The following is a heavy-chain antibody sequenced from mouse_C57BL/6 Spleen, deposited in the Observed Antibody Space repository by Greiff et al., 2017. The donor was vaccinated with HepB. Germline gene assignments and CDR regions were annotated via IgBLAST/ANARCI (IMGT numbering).Heavy chain of an antibody. J-gene: IGHJ4*01. CDR3: AREGGSSLLYYAMDY. CDR1: GFTFSDYY. V-gene: IGHV5-16*01. Sequence: EVQRVESEGGLVQPGSSMKLSCTASGFTFSDYYMAWVRQVPEKGLEWVANINYDGSSTYYLDSLKSRFIISRDNAKNILYLQMSSLKSEDTATYYCAREGGSSLLYYAMDYWGQGTSVTVSS. CDR2: INYDGSST. D-gene: IGHD1-1*01.